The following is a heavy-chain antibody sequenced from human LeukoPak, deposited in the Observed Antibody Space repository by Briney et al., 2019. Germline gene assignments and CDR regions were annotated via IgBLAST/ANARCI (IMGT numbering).Heavy chain of an antibody. V-gene: IGHV1-69*04. CDR2: IIPILGIA. Sequence: SVKVSCKASGGTFSSYAISWVRQAPGQGLEWMGRIIPILGIANYAQKFQGRVTITADKSTSTAYMELSSLRSEDTAVYYCARDLIVVVPAAIAFDISGQGTMVTVSS. CDR3: ARDLIVVVPAAIAFDI. D-gene: IGHD2-2*01. CDR1: GGTFSSYA. J-gene: IGHJ3*02.